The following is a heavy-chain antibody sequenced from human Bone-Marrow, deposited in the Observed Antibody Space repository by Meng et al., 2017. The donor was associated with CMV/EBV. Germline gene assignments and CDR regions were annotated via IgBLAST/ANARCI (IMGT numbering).Heavy chain of an antibody. D-gene: IGHD1-26*01. CDR2: IYYSGST. CDR1: GGSISSSSYY. V-gene: IGHV4-61*05. CDR3: ASSKGHGGSYYSGYFDY. J-gene: IGHJ4*02. Sequence: GSPRLSCTVSGGSISSSSYYWGWIRQPPGKGLEWIGYIYYSGSTNYNPSLKSRVTISVDTSKNQFSLKLSSVTAADTAVYYCASSKGHGGSYYSGYFDYWGQGTLVTVSS.